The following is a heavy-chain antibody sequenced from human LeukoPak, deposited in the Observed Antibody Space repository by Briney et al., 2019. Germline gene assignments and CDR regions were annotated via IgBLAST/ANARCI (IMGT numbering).Heavy chain of an antibody. D-gene: IGHD7-27*01. CDR1: GFTLSSYN. V-gene: IGHV3-48*03. Sequence: PGGSLRLSCAVSGFTLSSYNMNWVRQAPGKGLEWVSYIRNSGNTIYYADSVKGRFTISRDNAKNSLYLQMNSLRAEDTAVYYCARRGGQLGRVLDYWGQGTLVTVSS. J-gene: IGHJ4*02. CDR2: IRNSGNTI. CDR3: ARRGGQLGRVLDY.